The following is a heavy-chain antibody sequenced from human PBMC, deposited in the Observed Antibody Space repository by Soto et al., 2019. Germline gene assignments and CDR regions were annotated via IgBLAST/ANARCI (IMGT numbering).Heavy chain of an antibody. CDR2: IYCSGST. Sequence: QVQLQESGPGLVKPSQTLSLTCTVSGGSISSGGYYWSWIRQHPGKGLEWIGYIYCSGSTYYNPSLKSRVTISVDTSKNQFSLKLSSVTAADTAVYYCARRITMIGEETQTYHPWGQGTLVTVSS. CDR1: GGSISSGGYY. J-gene: IGHJ5*02. CDR3: ARRITMIGEETQTYHP. V-gene: IGHV4-31*03. D-gene: IGHD3-22*01.